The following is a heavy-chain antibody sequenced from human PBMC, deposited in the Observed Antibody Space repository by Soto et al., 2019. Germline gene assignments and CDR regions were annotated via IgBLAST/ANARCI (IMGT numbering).Heavy chain of an antibody. D-gene: IGHD1-26*01. J-gene: IGHJ4*02. V-gene: IGHV3-74*01. Sequence: PGGSLRLSCAASGFTFSSYWMHWVRQAPGKGLVWVSRINSDGSSTRCADSVKGRFTISRDNTKDSLYLQMNSLRAEDTAIYYCARGSAFIGLDYWGQGTPVTVSS. CDR2: INSDGSST. CDR1: GFTFSSYW. CDR3: ARGSAFIGLDY.